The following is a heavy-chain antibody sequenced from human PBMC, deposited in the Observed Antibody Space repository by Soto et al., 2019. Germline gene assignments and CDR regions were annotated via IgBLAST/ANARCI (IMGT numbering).Heavy chain of an antibody. J-gene: IGHJ6*02. CDR1: GGTFTNYA. CDR2: IIPVFGTP. D-gene: IGHD2-2*01. Sequence: QVQLVQSGAEVKKPGSSLKVSCKASGGTFTNYAFSWVRQAPGQGLEWMGGIIPVFGTPDYAQKFQGRVTITADESTRTAARELSSVRSDDTAVYYCARERSVGYCITTTCPKPFYYYAMDVWGQGTTVTVSS. V-gene: IGHV1-69*12. CDR3: ARERSVGYCITTTCPKPFYYYAMDV.